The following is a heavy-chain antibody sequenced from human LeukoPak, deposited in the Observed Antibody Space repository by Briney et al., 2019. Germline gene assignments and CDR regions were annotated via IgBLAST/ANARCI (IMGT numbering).Heavy chain of an antibody. CDR1: GGSFSGYY. V-gene: IGHV4-34*01. J-gene: IGHJ4*02. D-gene: IGHD2-2*01. CDR2: INHSGST. Sequence: PSETLSLTCAVYGGSFSGYYWSWIRQPPGKGLEWIGEINHSGSTNYNPSLKSRVTISVDTSKNQFSLKLSSVTAADTAVYYCASVGAVPAAIPGYWGQGTLVTVSS. CDR3: ASVGAVPAAIPGY.